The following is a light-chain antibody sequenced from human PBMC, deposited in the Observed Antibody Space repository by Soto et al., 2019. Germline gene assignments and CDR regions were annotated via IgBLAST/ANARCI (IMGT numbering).Light chain of an antibody. V-gene: IGKV3-11*01. CDR1: QSVSSA. CDR3: QEYNSGLT. Sequence: EIVLTQSPATLSLSPGERATLSCRTSQSVSSALAWYQQKPGQAPRLLIYDASNRATGIPARFSGSGSGTDFTLTISSLQPEDFATYYCQEYNSGLTFGGGTKVEIK. J-gene: IGKJ4*01. CDR2: DAS.